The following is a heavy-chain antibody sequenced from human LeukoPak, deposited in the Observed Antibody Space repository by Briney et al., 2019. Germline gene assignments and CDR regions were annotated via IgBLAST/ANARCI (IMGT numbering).Heavy chain of an antibody. V-gene: IGHV1-2*02. D-gene: IGHD1-26*01. J-gene: IGHJ4*02. CDR2: INPKSGGT. CDR1: GYTFTTYY. CDR3: ARGSIVGATFDYFDY. Sequence: ASVTVSCKASGYTFTTYYMHWVRQAPGQGLEWMGWINPKSGGTNYAQNFQGRVTMTRDTSISTAYMDLSRLRSDDTAVYYCARGSIVGATFDYFDYWGQGTLVTVSS.